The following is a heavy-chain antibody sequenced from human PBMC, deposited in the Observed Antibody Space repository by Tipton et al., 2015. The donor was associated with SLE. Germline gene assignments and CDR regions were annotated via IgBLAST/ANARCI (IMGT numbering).Heavy chain of an antibody. CDR3: GRDPLAGRSGYYYYQYMDV. CDR2: ISSDGSSR. V-gene: IGHV3-64*02. J-gene: IGHJ6*03. CDR1: GFTFRTYV. D-gene: IGHD3-10*01. Sequence: SLRLSCAASGFTFRTYVMHWVRQGPGKGLEYVSGISSDGSSRSYIDSVKGRFTISRDNSKNTLFLQMDSLRAEDMGVYYCGRDPLAGRSGYYYYQYMDVWGKGTTVIVSS.